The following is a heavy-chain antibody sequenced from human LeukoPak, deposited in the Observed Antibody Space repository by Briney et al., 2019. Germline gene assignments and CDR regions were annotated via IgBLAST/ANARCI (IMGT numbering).Heavy chain of an antibody. J-gene: IGHJ4*02. V-gene: IGHV1-3*01. D-gene: IGHD4-17*01. Sequence: ASVKVSCKASGYTFTSYAVHWVRQAPGQRLEWMGWINAGNGNTKYSQKFQSRVTLTRDTSASTAYMEVSSLRSEDTAMYYCARVTTVTTDRFDFWGQGTLVTVSS. CDR2: INAGNGNT. CDR1: GYTFTSYA. CDR3: ARVTTVTTDRFDF.